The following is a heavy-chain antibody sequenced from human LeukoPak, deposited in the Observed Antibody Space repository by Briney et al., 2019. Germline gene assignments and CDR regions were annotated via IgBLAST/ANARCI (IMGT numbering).Heavy chain of an antibody. J-gene: IGHJ4*02. V-gene: IGHV3-23*01. CDR1: GFTFSSYS. Sequence: GGSLRLSCAASGFTFSSYSMSWVRQVPGKGLEWVSGITGSGDKTYYTDSLKGRFTISRDNSKNTLFLQISSLRADDTAVYYCAKDRVTTVTTFFSQFDFWGQGTLVTVSS. CDR2: ITGSGDKT. D-gene: IGHD4-11*01. CDR3: AKDRVTTVTTFFSQFDF.